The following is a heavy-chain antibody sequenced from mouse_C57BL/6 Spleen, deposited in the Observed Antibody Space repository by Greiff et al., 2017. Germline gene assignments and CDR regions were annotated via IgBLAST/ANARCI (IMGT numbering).Heavy chain of an antibody. CDR1: GFTFSSYG. CDR2: ISSGGSYT. CDR3: ARQYSNYAMDY. D-gene: IGHD2-5*01. Sequence: EVKLEESGGDLVKPGGSLKLSCAASGFTFSSYGMSWVRQTPDKRLEWVATISSGGSYTYYPDSVKGRFTISRDNAKNTLYLQMSSLKSEDTAMYYCARQYSNYAMDYWGQGTSVTVSS. V-gene: IGHV5-6*02. J-gene: IGHJ4*01.